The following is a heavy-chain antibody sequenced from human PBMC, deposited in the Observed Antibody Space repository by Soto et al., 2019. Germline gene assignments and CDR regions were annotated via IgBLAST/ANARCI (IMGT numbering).Heavy chain of an antibody. CDR1: GFTFSTSG. V-gene: IGHV3-33*01. J-gene: IGHJ4*01. D-gene: IGHD6-19*01. Sequence: GGSLRLSCAASGFTFSTSGMHWVRQAPGKGLEWVALIWYDGSNKYYADSVKGRFTISRDNSKNTLYLQMNSLRAEDTAVYYCARAYSSGWSNLDYWGQGALVTVPQ. CDR2: IWYDGSNK. CDR3: ARAYSSGWSNLDY.